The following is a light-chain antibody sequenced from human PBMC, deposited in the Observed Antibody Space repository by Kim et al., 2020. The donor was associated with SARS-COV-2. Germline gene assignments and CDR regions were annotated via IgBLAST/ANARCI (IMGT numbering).Light chain of an antibody. CDR3: QQCRDWPLT. CDR2: DAS. Sequence: EIVLTQSPATLSLSPGERATLSCRASQNVDNYLAWYQQKPGRAPRLLIYDASNRATGIPTRFSGSGSGADFTLIISSLEPEDFAVYYCQQCRDWPLTFGGGTKLEI. CDR1: QNVDNY. V-gene: IGKV3-11*01. J-gene: IGKJ4*01.